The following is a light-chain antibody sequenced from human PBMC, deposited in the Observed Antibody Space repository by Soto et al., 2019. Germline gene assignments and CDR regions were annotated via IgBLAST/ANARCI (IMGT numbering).Light chain of an antibody. CDR1: NIGSKN. CDR3: QMWDSRSEHPGVL. J-gene: IGLJ2*01. CDR2: NDD. Sequence: SYELTQPPSVSVAPGKRAGITCGGNNIGSKNVHWYQQKPGQAPVLVIYNDDDRPSGIPERFSGSNSGNTATLTISRVEAGDEADYYCQMWDSRSEHPGVLFGGGTKLTVL. V-gene: IGLV3-21*04.